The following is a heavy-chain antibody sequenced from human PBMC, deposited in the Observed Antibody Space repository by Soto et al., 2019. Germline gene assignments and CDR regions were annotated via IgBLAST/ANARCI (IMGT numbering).Heavy chain of an antibody. V-gene: IGHV1-3*01. CDR3: AKSATVPAAIDY. J-gene: IGHJ4*02. D-gene: IGHD2-2*02. Sequence: ASVKVSCKASGYTFTSYAMHWVRQAPGQRLEWMGWINAGNGNTKYSQKFQGRVTITRDTSASTAYMELSSLRSEDTAVYYCAKSATVPAAIDYWVQGTLVTVSS. CDR2: INAGNGNT. CDR1: GYTFTSYA.